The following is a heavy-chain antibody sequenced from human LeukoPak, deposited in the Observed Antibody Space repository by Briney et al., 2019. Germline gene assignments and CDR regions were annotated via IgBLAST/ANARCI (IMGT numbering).Heavy chain of an antibody. J-gene: IGHJ4*02. CDR2: INPNSGGT. CDR3: ARGNRITIFGVVITPAYFDY. Sequence: ASVKVSCKASGYTFTGYYMHWVRQAPGQGLEWMGRINPNSGGTNYAQKFQGRVTMTRDMSISTAYMELSRLRSDDTAVYYCARGNRITIFGVVITPAYFDYWGQGTLVTVSS. D-gene: IGHD3-3*01. CDR1: GYTFTGYY. V-gene: IGHV1-2*06.